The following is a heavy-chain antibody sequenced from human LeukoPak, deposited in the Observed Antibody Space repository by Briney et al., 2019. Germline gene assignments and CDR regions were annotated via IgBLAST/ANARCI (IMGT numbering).Heavy chain of an antibody. CDR1: GFTFSSFA. D-gene: IGHD3-10*01. J-gene: IGHJ4*02. Sequence: GGSLRLSCAASGFTFSSFAMSWVRQPPGKGLEWVSAISGSGASTYYADSVKGRFTISRDNSKNSLYLQLNSLRDEDTAVYYCARGRGLTLSYHYFDYWGQGTLVTVSS. CDR3: ARGRGLTLSYHYFDY. V-gene: IGHV3-23*01. CDR2: ISGSGAST.